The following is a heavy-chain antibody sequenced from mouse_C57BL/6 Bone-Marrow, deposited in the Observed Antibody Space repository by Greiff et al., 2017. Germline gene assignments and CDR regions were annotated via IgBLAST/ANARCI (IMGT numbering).Heavy chain of an antibody. Sequence: VQLKESGAELVRPGASVKLSCTASGFNIKDDYMHWVKQRPEQGLEWIGWIDPENGDTEYASKFQGKATITSDPSSNTAYLQLSSLTSEDTAVYYCTTRDGAWFAYWGQGTLVTVSA. CDR2: IDPENGDT. D-gene: IGHD3-3*01. CDR1: GFNIKDDY. V-gene: IGHV14-4*01. CDR3: TTRDGAWFAY. J-gene: IGHJ3*01.